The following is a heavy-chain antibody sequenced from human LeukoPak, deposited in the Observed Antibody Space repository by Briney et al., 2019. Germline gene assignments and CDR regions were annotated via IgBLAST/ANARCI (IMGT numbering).Heavy chain of an antibody. CDR2: INHSGST. D-gene: IGHD7-27*01. Sequence: SETLSLTCAVYGGSFSGYYWSWIRQPPGKGLEWIGEINHSGSTSYNPSLKSRVTISVDTSKNQFSLKLSSVTAADTAVYYCARGHWGLGYFDYWGQGTLVTVSS. CDR1: GGSFSGYY. J-gene: IGHJ4*02. CDR3: ARGHWGLGYFDY. V-gene: IGHV4-34*01.